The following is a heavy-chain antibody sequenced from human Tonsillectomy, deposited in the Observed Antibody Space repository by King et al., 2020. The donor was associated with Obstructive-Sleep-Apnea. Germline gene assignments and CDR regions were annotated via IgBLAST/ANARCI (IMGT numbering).Heavy chain of an antibody. J-gene: IGHJ4*02. CDR2: ISSSSSTI. Sequence: VQLVESGGGLVQPGGSLRLSCAASGFTFSSYSMNWVRQAPGKGLEWVSYISSSSSTIYYADSVKGRFTISGDNAKNSLYLQMNSLRAEDTAVYYCARVGDIVATIQSYYFDYWGQGTLVTVSS. CDR3: ARVGDIVATIQSYYFDY. CDR1: GFTFSSYS. V-gene: IGHV3-48*04. D-gene: IGHD5-12*01.